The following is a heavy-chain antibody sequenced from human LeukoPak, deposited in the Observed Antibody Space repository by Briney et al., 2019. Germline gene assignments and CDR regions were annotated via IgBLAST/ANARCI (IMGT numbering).Heavy chain of an antibody. D-gene: IGHD2-15*01. Sequence: GGSLRLSCAASGFTFSSYAMNWVRQAPGKGLEWVSVISSSGGSTYYADSVKGRFTISRDNSKNTLYLQMNSLRAEDTAVYYCARYCSGGFCSGAFDIWGQGTMVTVSS. CDR2: ISSSGGST. CDR3: ARYCSGGFCSGAFDI. CDR1: GFTFSSYA. J-gene: IGHJ3*02. V-gene: IGHV3-23*01.